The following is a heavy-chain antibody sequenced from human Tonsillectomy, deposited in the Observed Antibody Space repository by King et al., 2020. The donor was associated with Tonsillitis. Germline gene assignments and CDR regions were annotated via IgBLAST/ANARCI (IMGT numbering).Heavy chain of an antibody. D-gene: IGHD2-2*03. CDR2: IIPIFDTR. Sequence: QLVQSGAEVKKPGSSVKVSCKASGGTFSSYAISWVRQAPGQGLEWMGGIIPIFDTRNYAQKFRDRVTISADESTSTVYMEMSSLKSEDAAVYYCARGGMDRNWFDPWGQGTLVTVS. V-gene: IGHV1-69*01. CDR3: ARGGMDRNWFDP. CDR1: GGTFSSYA. J-gene: IGHJ5*02.